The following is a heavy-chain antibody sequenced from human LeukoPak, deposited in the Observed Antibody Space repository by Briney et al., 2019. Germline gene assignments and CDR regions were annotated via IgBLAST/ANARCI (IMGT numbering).Heavy chain of an antibody. J-gene: IGHJ5*02. V-gene: IGHV1-2*02. D-gene: IGHD2-21*01. CDR2: INPNSGGT. CDR3: ARADRLDGGPYLIGP. CDR1: GYTFTDYY. Sequence: ASVKVSCKTSGYTFTDYYLHCVRHAPGQGLVWMGWINPNSGGTSSAQKFQGRVTMTRDTSITTVYMEVTWLTSDDTAIYYCARADRLDGGPYLIGPWGQGTLVTVSS.